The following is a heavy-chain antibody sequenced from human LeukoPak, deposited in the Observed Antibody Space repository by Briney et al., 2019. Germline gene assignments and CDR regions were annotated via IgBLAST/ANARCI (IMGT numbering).Heavy chain of an antibody. V-gene: IGHV1-2*02. CDR1: GYTFTGYY. CDR2: INPNSGGT. J-gene: IGHJ4*02. CDR3: ASRAGSGSYSY. D-gene: IGHD1-26*01. Sequence: ASVKVSCKASGYTFTGYYMHWVRQAPGQGLEWMGWINPNSGGTNYAQKFQGRVTITTDESTSTAYMELSSLRSEDTAVYYCASRAGSGSYSYWGQGTLVTVYS.